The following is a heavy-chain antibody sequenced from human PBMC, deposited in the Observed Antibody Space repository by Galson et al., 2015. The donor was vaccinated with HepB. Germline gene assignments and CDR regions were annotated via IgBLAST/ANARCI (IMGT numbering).Heavy chain of an antibody. CDR1: GFTVSSNY. CDR2: IYSGGST. Sequence: SLRLSCAASGFTVSSNYMSWVRQAPGKGPEWVSVIYSGGSTYYADSVKGRFTISRDNSKNTLYLQMNSLRAEDTAVYYCARRGSWCSGGSCPDWYFDLWGRGTLVTVSS. D-gene: IGHD2-15*01. CDR3: ARRGSWCSGGSCPDWYFDL. V-gene: IGHV3-53*01. J-gene: IGHJ2*01.